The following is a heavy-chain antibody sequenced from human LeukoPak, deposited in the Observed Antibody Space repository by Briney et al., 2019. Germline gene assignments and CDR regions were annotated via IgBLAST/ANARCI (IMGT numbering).Heavy chain of an antibody. CDR3: ARTDYDSSGYCDY. V-gene: IGHV3-48*03. J-gene: IGHJ4*02. D-gene: IGHD3-22*01. Sequence: GGSLRLSCAASGFTFSSYEMNWVRQAPGKGLEWVSYISSSGSTICYADSVKGRFTISRDNAKNSLYLQMNSLRAEDTAVYYCARTDYDSSGYCDYWGQGTLVTVSS. CDR1: GFTFSSYE. CDR2: ISSSGSTI.